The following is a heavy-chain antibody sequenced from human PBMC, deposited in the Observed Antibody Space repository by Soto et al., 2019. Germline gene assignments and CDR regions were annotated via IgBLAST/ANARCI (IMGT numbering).Heavy chain of an antibody. D-gene: IGHD4-17*01. CDR2: ISWNSGSI. V-gene: IGHV3-9*01. Sequence: EVQLLESGGGLVQPGGSLRLSCAASGFTFDDYAMHWVRQAPGKGLEWVSGISWNSGSIGYADSVKGRFTISRDNAKNSLYLQMNSLRAEDTALYYCAKDISYGDYYFDYWGQGTLVTVSS. CDR1: GFTFDDYA. CDR3: AKDISYGDYYFDY. J-gene: IGHJ4*02.